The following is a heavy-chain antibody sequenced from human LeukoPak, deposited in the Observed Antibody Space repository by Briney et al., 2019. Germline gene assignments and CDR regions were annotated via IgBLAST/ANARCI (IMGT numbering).Heavy chain of an antibody. CDR3: ARDKDRRGTNDY. J-gene: IGHJ4*02. V-gene: IGHV3-7*01. CDR2: IKEDGSES. D-gene: IGHD1-1*01. CDR1: GFSYSSFW. Sequence: GGSLRLSCAPSGFSYSSFWMSWVRQAPGKGLEWVASIKEDGSESHYVDSVKGQFTISRDNAANSLYLQMHSLRGEDTGVYYCARDKDRRGTNDYRGQGALVIVSS.